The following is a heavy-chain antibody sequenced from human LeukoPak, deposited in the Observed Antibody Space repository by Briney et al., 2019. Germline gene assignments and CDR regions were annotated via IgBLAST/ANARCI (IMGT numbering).Heavy chain of an antibody. J-gene: IGHJ4*02. CDR2: INSDGSST. V-gene: IGHV3-74*01. D-gene: IGHD3-16*02. CDR1: GFTFSSYW. CDR3: ARVILGSRDFDY. Sequence: PGGSLSLSCAASGFTFSSYWMHWVRQAPGKGLVWVSRINSDGSSTSYADSVKGRFTISRDNAKNTLYLQMNSLRAEDTAVYYCARVILGSRDFDYWGQGTLVTVSS.